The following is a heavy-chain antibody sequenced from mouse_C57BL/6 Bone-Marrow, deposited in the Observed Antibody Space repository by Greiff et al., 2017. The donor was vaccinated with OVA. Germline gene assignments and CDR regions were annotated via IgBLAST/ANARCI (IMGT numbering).Heavy chain of an antibody. J-gene: IGHJ2*01. V-gene: IGHV1-26*01. Sequence: EVQLQQSGPELVKPGASVKISCKASGYTFTDYYMNWVKQSPGKSLEWIGDINPNNGGTSYNQKFKGKAKLTVDKSSSTAYMELRSLTSEDSAVYYGAYYYGHYWGQGTTLTVSS. CDR1: GYTFTDYY. CDR3: AYYYGHY. D-gene: IGHD1-1*01. CDR2: INPNNGGT.